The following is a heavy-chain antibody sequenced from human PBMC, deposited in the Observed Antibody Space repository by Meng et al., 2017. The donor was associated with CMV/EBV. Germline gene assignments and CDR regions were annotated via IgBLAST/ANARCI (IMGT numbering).Heavy chain of an antibody. V-gene: IGHV1-69*05. CDR1: GGTFSSYA. Sequence: SVKVSCKASGGTFSSYAISWVRQAPGQGLEWMGGIIPIFGTANYAQKFQGRVMITTDESTSTAYMELSSLRSEDTAVYYCASFYYCSSTSCYTENYYYYGMDVWGQGTTVTVSS. CDR2: IIPIFGTA. CDR3: ASFYYCSSTSCYTENYYYYGMDV. D-gene: IGHD2-2*02. J-gene: IGHJ6*02.